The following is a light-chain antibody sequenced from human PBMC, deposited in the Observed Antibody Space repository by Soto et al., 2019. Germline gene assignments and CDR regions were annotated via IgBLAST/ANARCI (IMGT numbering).Light chain of an antibody. CDR1: QSISSW. Sequence: DIQMTQSPSTLSASVGDRVTITCRASQSISSWLAWYQQKPGKAPKLLIYKASSLESGVPSRFSGSGSGTEFTLTISSLQPDDFATYYCKQYNSYSTYTFGQGTKLEIK. V-gene: IGKV1-5*03. J-gene: IGKJ2*01. CDR3: KQYNSYSTYT. CDR2: KAS.